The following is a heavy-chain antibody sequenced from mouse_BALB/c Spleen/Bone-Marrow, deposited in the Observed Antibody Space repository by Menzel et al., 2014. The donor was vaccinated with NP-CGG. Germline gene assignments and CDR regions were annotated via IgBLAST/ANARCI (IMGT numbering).Heavy chain of an antibody. J-gene: IGHJ2*01. D-gene: IGHD1-1*01. CDR2: ISDGGSYT. CDR3: ARGSSYFDF. CDR1: GFTFSDYY. Sequence: EVMLVESGGGLVKPGGSLKLSCAASGFTFSDYYMYWVRQTPEKRLEWVATISDGGSYTYYTDSVKGLFTISRDNAKNSLYLQMSSLMSEDTAMYYCARGSSYFDFWGQGTTLTVSS. V-gene: IGHV5-4*02.